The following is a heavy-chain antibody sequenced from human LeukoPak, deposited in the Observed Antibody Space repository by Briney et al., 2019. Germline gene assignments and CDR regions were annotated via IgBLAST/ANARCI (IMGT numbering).Heavy chain of an antibody. V-gene: IGHV1-24*01. CDR3: ARARSRDGYLD. CDR2: FDPEDGET. CDR1: GYTLTELS. J-gene: IGHJ4*02. Sequence: ASVKVSCKVSGYTLTELSMHWVRQAPGKGLEWMGGFDPEDGETIYAQKFQGRVTITADKSTSTAYMELSSLRSEDTAVYYCARARSRDGYLDWGQGTLVTVSS. D-gene: IGHD5-24*01.